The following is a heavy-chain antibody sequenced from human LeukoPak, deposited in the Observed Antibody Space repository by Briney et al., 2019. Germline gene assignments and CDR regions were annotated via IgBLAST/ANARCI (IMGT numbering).Heavy chain of an antibody. Sequence: GRSLRLSCAASGFTFSSYGMHWVRQAPGKGLEWVAVISYDGSNKYYADSVKGRFTISRDNSKNTLYLQMNSLRAEDTAVYYCAKDKQRGAVTVGWFDPWGQGTLVTVSS. CDR2: ISYDGSNK. D-gene: IGHD2-15*01. V-gene: IGHV3-30*18. CDR1: GFTFSSYG. CDR3: AKDKQRGAVTVGWFDP. J-gene: IGHJ5*02.